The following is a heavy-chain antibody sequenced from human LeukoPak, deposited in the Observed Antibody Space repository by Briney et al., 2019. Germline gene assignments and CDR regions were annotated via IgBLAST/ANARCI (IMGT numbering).Heavy chain of an antibody. CDR1: GYTFTGYF. V-gene: IGHV1-2*02. D-gene: IGHD6-13*01. J-gene: IGHJ4*02. CDR2: INPNSGGT. Sequence: ASVKVSCKASGYTFTGYFMHWVRQAPGQGLEWMGWINPNSGGTNYAQKFQGRVTMARDTSISTAYMELSRLRSDDTAVYYCARALSAAGPTFDYWGQGTLVTVSS. CDR3: ARALSAAGPTFDY.